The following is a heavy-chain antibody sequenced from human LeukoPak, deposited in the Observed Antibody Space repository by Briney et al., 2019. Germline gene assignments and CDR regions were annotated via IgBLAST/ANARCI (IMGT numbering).Heavy chain of an antibody. D-gene: IGHD1-26*01. J-gene: IGHJ1*01. CDR2: ISYDGSNK. Sequence: PGGSLRLSCAASGFTFSSYAMHWVRQAPGKGLEWVAVISYDGSNKYYADSVKGRFTISRDNSKNTLYLQMNSLRAEDTAVYYCARGMGATVPTYFQHWGQGTLVTVSS. V-gene: IGHV3-30-3*01. CDR1: GFTFSSYA. CDR3: ARGMGATVPTYFQH.